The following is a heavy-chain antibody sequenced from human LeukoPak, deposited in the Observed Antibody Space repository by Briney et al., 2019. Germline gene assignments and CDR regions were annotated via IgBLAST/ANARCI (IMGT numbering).Heavy chain of an antibody. D-gene: IGHD3-22*01. Sequence: PGGSLRLSCSASGFTFSSYAMHWVRQAPGKGLEYVSAISSNGGSTYYADSVKGRFTISRDNSKNTLYLQMSSLRAEDTAVYYCVKVGSPYYSDSSGYFYWGQGTLVTVSS. V-gene: IGHV3-64D*06. J-gene: IGHJ4*02. CDR3: VKVGSPYYSDSSGYFY. CDR2: ISSNGGST. CDR1: GFTFSSYA.